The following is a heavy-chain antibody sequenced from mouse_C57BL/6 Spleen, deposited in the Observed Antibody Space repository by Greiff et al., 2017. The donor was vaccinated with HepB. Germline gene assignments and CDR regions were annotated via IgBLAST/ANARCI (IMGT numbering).Heavy chain of an antibody. CDR3: AKTAYYTPYAMYY. CDR2: IWSGGST. CDR1: GFSLTSYG. D-gene: IGHD2-12*01. V-gene: IGHV2-4*01. J-gene: IGHJ4*01. Sequence: QVQLQQSGPGLVQPSQSLSITCTVSGFSLTSYGVHWVRQPPGKGLEWLGVIWSGGSTDYNAAFISRLSISKDNSKSQVFLKMNSLQADDTAIYYCAKTAYYTPYAMYYWGQGTSVTVSS.